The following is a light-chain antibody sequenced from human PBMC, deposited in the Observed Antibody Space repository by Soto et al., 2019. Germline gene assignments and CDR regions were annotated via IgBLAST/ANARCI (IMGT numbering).Light chain of an antibody. V-gene: IGKV3-15*01. CDR3: QQYNNWPIT. Sequence: DIVLTQSPATLSLSPGQRATLSCRAAQSIRSLLAWYHHKPGQSPRLLIYGASTRATAIPARFTGSGSGTEFTLTISSLQSEDFAVYYCQQYNNWPITFGPGTRLEIK. CDR1: QSIRSL. CDR2: GAS. J-gene: IGKJ5*01.